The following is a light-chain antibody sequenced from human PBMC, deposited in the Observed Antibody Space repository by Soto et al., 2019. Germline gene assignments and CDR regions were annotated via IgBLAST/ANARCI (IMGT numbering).Light chain of an antibody. V-gene: IGKV1-5*03. CDR1: QSISVW. CDR3: QQVDSYPRT. J-gene: IGKJ1*01. Sequence: DIQMTQSPSTLSASIGDRVTITCRANQSISVWLAWYQQKPGKAPKVLIYKASRLESGVPSRFSGSGSGTDFSLTISSLHPEDVATYYCQQVDSYPRTFGQGTKVDIK. CDR2: KAS.